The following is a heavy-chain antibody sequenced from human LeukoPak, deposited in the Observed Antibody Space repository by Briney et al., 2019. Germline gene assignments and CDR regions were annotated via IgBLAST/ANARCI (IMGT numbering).Heavy chain of an antibody. CDR2: ISSSSSTI. V-gene: IGHV3-48*01. J-gene: IGHJ4*02. Sequence: PGGSLRLSCAASGFTFSSYSMNWVRQAPGKGLEWVSYISSSSSTIYYADSVKGRFTISRDNAKNSLYLQMYSLRAEDTAVYYCARARLYYYDSSGYYLDYWGQGTLVTVSS. CDR1: GFTFSSYS. CDR3: ARARLYYYDSSGYYLDY. D-gene: IGHD3-22*01.